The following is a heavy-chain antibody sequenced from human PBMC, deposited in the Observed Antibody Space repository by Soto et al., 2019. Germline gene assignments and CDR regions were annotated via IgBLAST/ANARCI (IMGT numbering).Heavy chain of an antibody. Sequence: EVQLLESGGGLVQPGGSLRLSCAASGFTFSSYAMSWVRQAPGKGLEWVSAISGSGGSTYYADSVKGRFTISRDNSKNTLYLQMNSLRAEDTAVYYCAKPLAAQSYYCYYMDVWGKGTTVTVSS. CDR3: AKPLAAQSYYCYYMDV. CDR1: GFTFSSYA. J-gene: IGHJ6*03. D-gene: IGHD6-13*01. V-gene: IGHV3-23*01. CDR2: ISGSGGST.